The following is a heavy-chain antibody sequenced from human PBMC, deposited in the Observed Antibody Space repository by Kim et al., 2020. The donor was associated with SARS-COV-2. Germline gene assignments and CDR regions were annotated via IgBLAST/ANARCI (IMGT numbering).Heavy chain of an antibody. D-gene: IGHD6-19*01. J-gene: IGHJ4*02. Sequence: GSTSYNPSLKSRVAISVDTSKNQFSRKLTSVTAADTAVYYCARPYTSGTYDNWGQGTLVIVSS. CDR2: GST. CDR3: ARPYTSGTYDN. V-gene: IGHV4-39*01.